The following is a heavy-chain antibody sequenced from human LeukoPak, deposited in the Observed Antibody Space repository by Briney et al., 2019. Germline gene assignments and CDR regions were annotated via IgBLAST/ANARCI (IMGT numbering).Heavy chain of an antibody. CDR2: ISAYNGNT. Sequence: GASVKVSCKASGYTFTSYGISWVRQAPGQGLEWMGWISAYNGNTNYAQKLQGRVTMTTDTSTSTAYMELRSLRSDDTAVYYCARGLVPAAMFQGYYYMDVWGKGTTVTISS. V-gene: IGHV1-18*01. CDR3: ARGLVPAAMFQGYYYMDV. D-gene: IGHD2-2*01. CDR1: GYTFTSYG. J-gene: IGHJ6*03.